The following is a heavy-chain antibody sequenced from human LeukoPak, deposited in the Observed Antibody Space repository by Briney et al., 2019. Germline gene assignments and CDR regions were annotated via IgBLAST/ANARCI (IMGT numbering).Heavy chain of an antibody. D-gene: IGHD3-10*01. CDR2: IYSGGST. V-gene: IGHV3-66*01. J-gene: IGHJ4*02. Sequence: GGSLRLSCAASEFSVGSNYMTWVRQAPGKGLEWVSLIYSGGSTYYADSVKGRFTTSTDNSKNTLYLQMNSLRAEDTAVYYCAREVTWGWFDDYWGQGTLVTVSS. CDR1: EFSVGSNY. CDR3: AREVTWGWFDDY.